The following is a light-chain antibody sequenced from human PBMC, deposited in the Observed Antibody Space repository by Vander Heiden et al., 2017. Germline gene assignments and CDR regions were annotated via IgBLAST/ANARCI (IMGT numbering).Light chain of an antibody. CDR2: AAS. Sequence: DIQMTQPPSSLSASVGDRVTMTCRASQSITKYVNWYQQKPGKAPKVLIFAASSLQSGVPSRFSGSGSGTDFILTISSLQPEDFATYYCQQNFGSPPTFGQGTKVEIK. J-gene: IGKJ1*01. V-gene: IGKV1-39*01. CDR3: QQNFGSPPT. CDR1: QSITKY.